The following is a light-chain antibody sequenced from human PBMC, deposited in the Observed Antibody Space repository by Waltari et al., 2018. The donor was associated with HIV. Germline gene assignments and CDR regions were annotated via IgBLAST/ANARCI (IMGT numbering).Light chain of an antibody. CDR2: EVT. CDR3: TSYISGSSPV. Sequence: QPTLTQPAPPSRPPGPSTTTPCHLHDTEHASWSQRHPGNAPQVIIHEVTHRPSGLSNRFSGSTSGNAVTLTISGLQPEDEADYFCTSYISGSSPVFGRGTRVTVL. J-gene: IGLJ2*01. CDR1: HLHDTEH. V-gene: IGLV2-14*01.